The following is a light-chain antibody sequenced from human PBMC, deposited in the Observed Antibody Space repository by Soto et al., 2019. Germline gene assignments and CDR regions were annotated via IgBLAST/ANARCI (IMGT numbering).Light chain of an antibody. V-gene: IGKV3-15*01. CDR3: QQYNNWPQT. J-gene: IGKJ1*01. Sequence: IVMTQSPSTLSVSPGEGATLSCRASQSLSSSLAGYQQKPGQAPRLLIYGASTRATGIPARLSGSGSGTELTLTLSSLQSEDCAEYHCQQYNNWPQTFGQGTKVDTK. CDR2: GAS. CDR1: QSLSSS.